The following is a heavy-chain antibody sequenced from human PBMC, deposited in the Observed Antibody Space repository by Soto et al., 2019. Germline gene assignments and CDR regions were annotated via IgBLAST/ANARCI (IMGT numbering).Heavy chain of an antibody. CDR1: GFTFSSYS. CDR3: ARDQLKGDFWHYYYGMDV. CDR2: ISSSSTI. V-gene: IGHV3-48*02. Sequence: GGSLRLSCAASGFTFSSYSMNWVRQAPGKGLEWVSYISSSSTIYYADSVKGRFTISRDNAKNSLYLQMNSLRDEDAAVYYCARDQLKGDFWHYYYGMDVWGQGTTVTVSS. D-gene: IGHD3-3*01. J-gene: IGHJ6*02.